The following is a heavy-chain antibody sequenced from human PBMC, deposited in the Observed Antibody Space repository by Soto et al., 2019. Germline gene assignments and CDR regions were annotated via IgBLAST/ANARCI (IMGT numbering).Heavy chain of an antibody. V-gene: IGHV3-21*01. J-gene: IGHJ6*02. Sequence: ASGCKCRDHGVSWILQAPGKGLEWVSSISSSSSYIYYADSVKGRFTISRDNAKNSLYLQMNSLRAEDTAVYYCARARGDGSGKRGMDVWGQGTTVTVS. D-gene: IGHD3-10*01. CDR3: ARARGDGSGKRGMDV. CDR1: GCKCRDHG. CDR2: ISSSSSYI.